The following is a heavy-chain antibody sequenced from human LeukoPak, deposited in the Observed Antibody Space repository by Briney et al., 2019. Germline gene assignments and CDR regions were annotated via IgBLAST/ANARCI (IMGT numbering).Heavy chain of an antibody. J-gene: IGHJ4*02. CDR3: ARDGTYTDYDPAFDI. Sequence: GGALRLSCAASGVTVSGFWMSCVREAPGKGVEWGANIKQDVSEKDYVDSVKVRCTVSRDNAKNSLYLQMKSMRAEDTALFYCARDGTYTDYDPAFDIWGQGTPVTAS. CDR1: GVTVSGFW. D-gene: IGHD5-12*01. CDR2: IKQDVSEK. V-gene: IGHV3-7*04.